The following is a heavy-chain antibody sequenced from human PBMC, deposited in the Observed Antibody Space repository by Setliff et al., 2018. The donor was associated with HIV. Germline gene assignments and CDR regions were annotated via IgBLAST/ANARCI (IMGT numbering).Heavy chain of an antibody. Sequence: GASVKVSCKASGYTFTSYGISWVQQAPGQGLEWMGWISAYNGNTNYAQKLQGRVTFTADKSTSTVYMELSSLRSEDTAVYYCARCGAGEWHLYMDVWGKGTAVTVSS. D-gene: IGHD3-16*01. J-gene: IGHJ6*03. V-gene: IGHV1-18*01. CDR3: ARCGAGEWHLYMDV. CDR2: ISAYNGNT. CDR1: GYTFTSYG.